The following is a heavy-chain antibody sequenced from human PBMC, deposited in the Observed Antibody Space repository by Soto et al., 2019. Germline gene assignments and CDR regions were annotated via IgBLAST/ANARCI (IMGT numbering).Heavy chain of an antibody. CDR2: IKSKVDGGTS. D-gene: IGHD3-16*01. V-gene: IGHV3-15*01. Sequence: PGGSLRLSYAASGFTFSSYAMSWVRQAPGKGLEWVGRIKSKVDGGTSDFAAPVKDRFAISRDDSKNIVYLEMNGLKTEDTAMYYCTTDSYMTTVIVRFDYWGHGTQVTVSS. CDR3: TTDSYMTTVIVRFDY. J-gene: IGHJ4*01. CDR1: GFTFSSYA.